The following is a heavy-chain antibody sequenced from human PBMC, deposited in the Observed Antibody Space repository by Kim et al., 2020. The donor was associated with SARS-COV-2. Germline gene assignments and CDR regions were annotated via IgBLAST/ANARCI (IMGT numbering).Heavy chain of an antibody. CDR3: TTEGVGYCSGGSCHVDDY. Sequence: KGRFTISRDDSKNTLYLQMNSLKTEDTAVYYCTTEGVGYCSGGSCHVDDYWGQGTLVTVSS. D-gene: IGHD2-15*01. J-gene: IGHJ4*02. V-gene: IGHV3-15*01.